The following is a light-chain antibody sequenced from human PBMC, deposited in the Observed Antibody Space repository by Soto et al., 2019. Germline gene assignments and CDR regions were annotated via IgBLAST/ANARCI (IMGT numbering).Light chain of an antibody. CDR3: QQSYVTLRT. V-gene: IGKV1-39*01. J-gene: IGKJ1*01. Sequence: DIHLTQSPSSLSASVGDRVTITCRASQSISNYLTWYQQKPGEAPKVLVFAASTLQSGVPSRFRGSGSGTDFTLTITSLRHEDFATYYCQQSYVTLRTFGLGTRV. CDR2: AAS. CDR1: QSISNY.